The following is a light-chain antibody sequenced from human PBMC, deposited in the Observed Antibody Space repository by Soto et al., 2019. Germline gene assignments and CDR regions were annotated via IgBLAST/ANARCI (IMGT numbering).Light chain of an antibody. CDR1: QSVSGNY. V-gene: IGKV3D-20*01. J-gene: IGKJ1*01. Sequence: EVVLTQSPATLSLSPGERATLSCGASQSVSGNYLAWYQQKPGLAPRLLIYDASSRATGIPDRFSGSGSGTDFTLTISRLEPDDVAVYYCQQYSTTLWTFGQGTKVEIK. CDR2: DAS. CDR3: QQYSTTLWT.